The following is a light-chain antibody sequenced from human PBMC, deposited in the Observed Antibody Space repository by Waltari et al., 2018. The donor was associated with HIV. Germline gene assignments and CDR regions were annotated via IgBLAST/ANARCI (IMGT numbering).Light chain of an antibody. J-gene: IGKJ4*01. CDR3: QQYGSSREAT. CDR2: GAS. V-gene: IGKV3-20*01. CDR1: QSVSSNY. Sequence: EIVLTQSPGTLSLSPGGRATLSCRASQSVSSNYLAWYQQKPGQAPRLLIYGASGSATGIPDRFSGSGSGTDFTLTISRLEPEDFAVYYCQQYGSSREATFGEGTKVEIK.